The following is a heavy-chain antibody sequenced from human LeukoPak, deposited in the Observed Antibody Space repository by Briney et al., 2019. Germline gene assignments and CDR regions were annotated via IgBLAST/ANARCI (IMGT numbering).Heavy chain of an antibody. D-gene: IGHD2-21*02. CDR1: GFTFSDYY. CDR3: AKVVPMTDS. V-gene: IGHV3-11*01. Sequence: GGSLRLSCAASGFTFSDYYMSWIRQAPGKGLEWVSYISSSGSTIYYADSVKGRFTISRDNSKNTLYLQMSGLRAEDTAVYYCAKVVPMTDSWGQGTLVTVSS. CDR2: ISSSGSTI. J-gene: IGHJ5*02.